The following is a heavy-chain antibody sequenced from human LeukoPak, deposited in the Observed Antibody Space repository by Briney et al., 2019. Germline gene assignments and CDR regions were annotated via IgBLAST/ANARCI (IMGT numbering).Heavy chain of an antibody. CDR3: ARGAGYSSGWLLDY. V-gene: IGHV1-69*04. Sequence: CKAAGXTFSSYAISWVRQAPGQGLEWMGRIIPIFGIANYAQKFQGRVTITADKSTSTAYMELSSLRSEDTAVYYCARGAGYSSGWLLDYWGQGTLVTVSS. D-gene: IGHD6-19*01. CDR1: GXTFSSYA. J-gene: IGHJ4*02. CDR2: IIPIFGIA.